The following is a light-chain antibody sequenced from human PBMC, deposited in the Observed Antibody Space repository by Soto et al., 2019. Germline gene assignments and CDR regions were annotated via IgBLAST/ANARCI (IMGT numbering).Light chain of an antibody. V-gene: IGKV1-39*01. Sequence: DIQMTQSPSSLSASVGDRVTITWRASQTVSRSLNWYQQISGRAPVLLIYGASSLQSGVPSRFSGSGSGTDFTLTISSLQPEDFATYYCQQSYHTPQTFGQGTKVEI. CDR1: QTVSRS. CDR2: GAS. CDR3: QQSYHTPQT. J-gene: IGKJ1*01.